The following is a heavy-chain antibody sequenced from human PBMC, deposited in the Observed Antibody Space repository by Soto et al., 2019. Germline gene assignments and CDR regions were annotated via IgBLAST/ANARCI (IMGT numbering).Heavy chain of an antibody. D-gene: IGHD2-15*01. CDR1: GGSISDISYC. CDR3: ARHKSGSDWLDP. Sequence: WETLSLTCTVSGGSISDISYCWGWIRQPPGKGLQWIGCMFYSGATYYNPSLKNRVTLSVDTSNNEFSLKLVSVTAPDTAVYYCARHKSGSDWLDPWGQGTLVTVSS. J-gene: IGHJ5*02. CDR2: MFYSGAT. V-gene: IGHV4-39*01.